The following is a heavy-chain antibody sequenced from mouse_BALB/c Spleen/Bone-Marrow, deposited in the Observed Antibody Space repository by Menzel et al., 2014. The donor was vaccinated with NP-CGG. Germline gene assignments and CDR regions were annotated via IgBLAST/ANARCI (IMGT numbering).Heavy chain of an antibody. J-gene: IGHJ2*01. CDR1: GYTFTSYW. V-gene: IGHV1-7*01. D-gene: IGHD2-14*01. CDR2: INPSTGYT. CDR3: ARHYRYYFDY. Sequence: QVQLQQPGAELAKPGASVKMSCKASGYTFTSYWMHWVKQRPGQGLEWIGYINPSTGYTEYNQKFKDKATLTADKSSSTAYMQLSSLTSEDSAVYYCARHYRYYFDYWGQGTTHTVSS.